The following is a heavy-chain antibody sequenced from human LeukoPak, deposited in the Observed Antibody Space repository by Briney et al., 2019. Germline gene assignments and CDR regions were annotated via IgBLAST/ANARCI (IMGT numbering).Heavy chain of an antibody. V-gene: IGHV3-23*01. J-gene: IGHJ4*02. CDR2: ISGSGGST. CDR1: GFTLSSYA. CDR3: AKDSIASDY. D-gene: IGHD6-13*01. Sequence: AGGSLRLSCAASGFTLSSYAMSWVRQAPGKGLEWVSTISGSGGSTYYADSVKGRFTISRDNSKNTLYLQMNSLRAEDTAVYYCAKDSIASDYWGQGTLVTVSS.